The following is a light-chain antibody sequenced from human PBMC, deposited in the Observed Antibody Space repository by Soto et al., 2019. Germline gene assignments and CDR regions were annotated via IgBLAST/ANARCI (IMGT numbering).Light chain of an antibody. CDR1: QSVNSN. CDR3: QQYNNWPWT. CDR2: GAY. V-gene: IGKV3-15*01. J-gene: IGKJ1*01. Sequence: EIRLTQSPSTPSVSPGERATLSCRASQSVNSNLAWYQQKPGQAPRLLIYGAYTRATGVQARFSGSGSGTEFTLTIRSLQSEDFAVYYCQQYNNWPWTFGQGTKVDIK.